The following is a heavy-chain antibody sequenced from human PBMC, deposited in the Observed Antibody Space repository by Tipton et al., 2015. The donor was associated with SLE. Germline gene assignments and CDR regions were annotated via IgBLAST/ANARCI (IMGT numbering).Heavy chain of an antibody. CDR2: FKTDGST. V-gene: IGHV3-74*01. Sequence: GSLRLSCAASGFTFSDYWMYWVRQAPGKGLVWAALFKTDGSTTYADSVQGRLTISRDNARNMLFLQMNSPRAEDTAVYYCARDMDDYTYGLGGYWGQGALVTVSA. J-gene: IGHJ4*02. D-gene: IGHD3-10*01. CDR3: ARDMDDYTYGLGGY. CDR1: GFTFSDYW.